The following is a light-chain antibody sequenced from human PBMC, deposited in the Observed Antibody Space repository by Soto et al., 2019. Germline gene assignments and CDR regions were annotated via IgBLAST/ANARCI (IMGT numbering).Light chain of an antibody. Sequence: TQSPATLSVSPGEGVTLSCRASQTIKNLLAWYQQRPGQSPRLLIYDASNRATGIPARFSGSGSGTDFTLTISSLEPEDFAVHYCQQRSNWPPITFGQGTRLEIK. V-gene: IGKV3-11*01. CDR3: QQRSNWPPIT. CDR2: DAS. J-gene: IGKJ5*01. CDR1: QTIKNL.